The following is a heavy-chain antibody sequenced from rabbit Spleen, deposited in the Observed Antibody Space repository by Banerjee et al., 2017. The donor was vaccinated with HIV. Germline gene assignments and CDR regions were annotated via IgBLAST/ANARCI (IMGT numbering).Heavy chain of an antibody. CDR1: GFSFSSSYW. Sequence: QEQLVEYGGDLVKPEGSLTLTCTASGFSFSSSYWICWVRQAPGKGLEWIGDIYADSSRGSRYANWAKGRFTVSKTSSTTVTLQMTSLTVADTATYFCARESGNNWDLWGPGTLVTVS. V-gene: IGHV1S45*01. CDR3: ARESGNNWDL. D-gene: IGHD1-1*01. J-gene: IGHJ6*01. CDR2: IYADSSRGS.